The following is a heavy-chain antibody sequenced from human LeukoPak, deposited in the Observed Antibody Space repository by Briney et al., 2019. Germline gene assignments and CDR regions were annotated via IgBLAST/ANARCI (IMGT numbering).Heavy chain of an antibody. Sequence: ASVKVSCKASGYTFTSYYMHWVRQAPGQGLEWMGIINPSGGSTSYAQKFQGRVTMTRNTSISTAYMELSSLRSEDTAVYYCARDRSARAYSSSSDYWGQGTLVTVSS. CDR3: ARDRSARAYSSSSDY. V-gene: IGHV1-46*01. CDR2: INPSGGST. J-gene: IGHJ4*02. D-gene: IGHD6-13*01. CDR1: GYTFTSYY.